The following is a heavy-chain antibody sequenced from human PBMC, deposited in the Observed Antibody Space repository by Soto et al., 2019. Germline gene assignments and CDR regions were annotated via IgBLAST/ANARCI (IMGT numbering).Heavy chain of an antibody. CDR2: INAGNGNT. D-gene: IGHD5-12*01. V-gene: IGHV1-3*01. Sequence: QVQLVQSGXXVKKPGAXVKVSCKASXXXXTSYXXXWVRQAPGQRLEWMGWINAGNGNTKYSQKFQGRVTITRDTSASTAYMELSSLRSEDTAVYYCARDQGDGYNKIGDAFDIWGQGTMVTVSS. CDR1: XXXXTSYX. CDR3: ARDQGDGYNKIGDAFDI. J-gene: IGHJ3*02.